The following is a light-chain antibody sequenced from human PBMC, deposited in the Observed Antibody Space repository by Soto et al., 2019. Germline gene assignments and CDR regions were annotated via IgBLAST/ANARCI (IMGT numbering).Light chain of an antibody. J-gene: IGKJ5*01. CDR3: QQYGSSPPAT. CDR1: QSVSSSY. V-gene: IGKV3-20*01. CDR2: GAS. Sequence: EIVLTQSPGTLSLSPGERATLSCRASQSVSSSYLAWYQQKPGQAPRLLIYGASSRATGIPDRFSGSGSGTDFTLTISRLEPEDSAEYYCQQYGSSPPATFGQGTRLEIK.